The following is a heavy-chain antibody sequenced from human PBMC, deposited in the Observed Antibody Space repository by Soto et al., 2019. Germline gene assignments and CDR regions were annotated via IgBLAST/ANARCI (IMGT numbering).Heavy chain of an antibody. D-gene: IGHD4-17*01. J-gene: IGHJ5*02. CDR3: ARVPGVLYGDYDDWFDP. V-gene: IGHV1-18*01. CDR1: GYTFTSYG. CDR2: ISSYNGNT. Sequence: ASVKVSYKASGYTFTSYGISWLRQAPGQGLEWMGWISSYNGNTNYAQKLQGRVTMTTDTSTSTAYMELRSLRSDDTAVYYCARVPGVLYGDYDDWFDPWGQGTLVTVSS.